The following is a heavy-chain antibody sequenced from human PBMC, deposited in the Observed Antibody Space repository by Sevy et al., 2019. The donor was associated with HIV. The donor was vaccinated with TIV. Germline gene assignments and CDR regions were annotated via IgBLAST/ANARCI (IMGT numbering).Heavy chain of an antibody. V-gene: IGHV4-38-2*02. Sequence: SETLSLTCTVSGYSISSGYYWGWIRQPPGKGLEWSGSMYHRGGTYSNPSLTSRVTISVDKYKNQISLKLSSVTAADTAMNYCARDGSTGYDFPTCVALDAFDIWGQGTMVTVSS. J-gene: IGHJ3*02. D-gene: IGHD5-12*01. CDR2: MYHRGGT. CDR3: ARDGSTGYDFPTCVALDAFDI. CDR1: GYSISSGYY.